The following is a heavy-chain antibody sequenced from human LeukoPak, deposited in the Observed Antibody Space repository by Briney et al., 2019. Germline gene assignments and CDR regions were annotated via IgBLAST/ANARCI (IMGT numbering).Heavy chain of an antibody. CDR2: ISSSGSTI. CDR3: AREAYYYYDSSGYSNFDY. J-gene: IGHJ4*02. CDR1: GFTFSSYE. D-gene: IGHD3-22*01. Sequence: GGSLRLSCAASGFTFSSYEMNWVRQAPGKGLEWVSYISSSGSTIYYADSVKGRFTISRDNAKNSLYLQMNSPRAEDTAVYYCAREAYYYYDSSGYSNFDYWGQGTLVTVSS. V-gene: IGHV3-48*03.